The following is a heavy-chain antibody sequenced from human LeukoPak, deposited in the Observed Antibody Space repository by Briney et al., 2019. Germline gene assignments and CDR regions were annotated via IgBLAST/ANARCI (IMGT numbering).Heavy chain of an antibody. V-gene: IGHV3-9*01. CDR1: GFTFGDYA. CDR2: ISWNSGSI. CDR3: ARVGHFDWLCPPDY. Sequence: PGGSLRLSCAASGFTFGDYAMHWVRQAPGKGLEWVSGISWNSGSIDYADSVKGRFTISRDNAKNSLYLQMNSLRAEDTAVYYCARVGHFDWLCPPDYWGQGTLVTVSS. D-gene: IGHD3-9*01. J-gene: IGHJ4*02.